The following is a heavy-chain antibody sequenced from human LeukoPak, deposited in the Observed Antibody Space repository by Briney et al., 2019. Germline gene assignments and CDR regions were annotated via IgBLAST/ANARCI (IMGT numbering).Heavy chain of an antibody. J-gene: IGHJ6*02. CDR1: GDSISSSTYY. Sequence: SETLSLTCTVSGDSISSSTYYWGWIRQSPGKGLEWIGSIYYSGTTFYNPSLKSRVTTSVDTSKNQFSLKLSSVTPEDTAVYYCARERNLYSSSSVPGYYGMDVWGQGTTVTVSS. CDR2: IYYSGTT. D-gene: IGHD6-13*01. V-gene: IGHV4-39*02. CDR3: ARERNLYSSSSVPGYYGMDV.